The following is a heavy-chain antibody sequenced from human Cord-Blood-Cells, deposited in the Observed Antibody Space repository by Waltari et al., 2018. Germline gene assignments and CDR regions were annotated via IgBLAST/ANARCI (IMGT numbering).Heavy chain of an antibody. J-gene: IGHJ4*02. V-gene: IGHV4-39*01. CDR2: IYYSGST. CDR1: GGSISSSSYY. D-gene: IGHD2-21*02. CDR3: ARPLVYCGGDCYSDY. Sequence: QLQLQESGPGLVKPSETLSLTCTVSGGSISSSSYYWAWIRPPPGKGLEWIGSIYYSGSTYYNPSLKSRVTISVDTSKNQFSLKLSSVTAADTAVYYCARPLVYCGGDCYSDYWGQGTLVTVSS.